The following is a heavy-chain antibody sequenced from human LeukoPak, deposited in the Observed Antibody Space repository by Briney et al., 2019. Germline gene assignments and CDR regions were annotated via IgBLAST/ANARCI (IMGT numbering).Heavy chain of an antibody. J-gene: IGHJ4*02. V-gene: IGHV4-39*01. CDR2: IYYSGST. CDR1: GGSISSSSYY. D-gene: IGHD2-2*01. CDR3: ARQYPTRYCSSTSCYPPPDFDY. Sequence: SETLSLTCTVSGGSISSSSYYWGWIRQPPGKGLEWIGSIYYSGSTYYNPSLKSRVTISVDTSKNQFSLKLSSVTAADTAVYYCARQYPTRYCSSTSCYPPPDFDYWGQGTLVTVSS.